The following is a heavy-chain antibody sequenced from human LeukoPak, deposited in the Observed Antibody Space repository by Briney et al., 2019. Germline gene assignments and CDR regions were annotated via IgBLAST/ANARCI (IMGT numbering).Heavy chain of an antibody. J-gene: IGHJ4*02. Sequence: GGSLRLSCAASGFTFSSYAMSWVRQAPGKGLEWVSAISGSGGGTYYADSVKGRFTISRDNSKNTLYLQMNSLRAEDTAVYYCAKDRALWFGELSPGYWGQGTLVTVSS. CDR1: GFTFSSYA. D-gene: IGHD3-10*01. CDR3: AKDRALWFGELSPGY. CDR2: ISGSGGGT. V-gene: IGHV3-23*01.